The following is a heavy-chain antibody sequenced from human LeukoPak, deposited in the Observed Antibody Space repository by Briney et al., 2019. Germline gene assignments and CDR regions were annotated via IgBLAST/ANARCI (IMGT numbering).Heavy chain of an antibody. V-gene: IGHV4-34*01. CDR1: GESLCTYS. CDR2: IDRGGYA. Sequence: PSETLSLTCSVHGESLCTYSWSWIRQTPGKGLEWIGAIDRGGYASHNPSLNSRVTLSVDTSNDQFSLTLRPVTAADPGLYLCARPRLGLRRYYYVDVSGKGTTVTVTS. J-gene: IGHJ6*03. CDR3: ARPRLGLRRYYYVDV.